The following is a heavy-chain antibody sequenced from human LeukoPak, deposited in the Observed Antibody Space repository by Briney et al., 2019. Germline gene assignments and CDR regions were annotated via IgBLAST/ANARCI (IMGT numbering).Heavy chain of an antibody. Sequence: GGSLRLSCAASGFTFSSYSMNWVRQAPGKGLEWVSYISSSSSTIYYADSVKGRFTISRDNAKNSLYLQMNSPRAEDTAVYYCARDRASYYDFWSGYSSVDYFDYWGQGTLVTVSS. CDR1: GFTFSSYS. V-gene: IGHV3-48*04. CDR2: ISSSSSTI. D-gene: IGHD3-3*01. CDR3: ARDRASYYDFWSGYSSVDYFDY. J-gene: IGHJ4*02.